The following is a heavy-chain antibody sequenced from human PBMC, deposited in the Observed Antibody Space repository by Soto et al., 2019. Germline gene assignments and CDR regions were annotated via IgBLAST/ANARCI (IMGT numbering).Heavy chain of an antibody. D-gene: IGHD3-16*02. Sequence: GGSLRLSCTGSGFSSSSYTMHWVRQAPGKGLEWVALISFDSSNKYYAASVKGRFSISRDNSKNTVFLQMDSLRPDDTALYYCARDRLRLGELSLIGYFDYWGQGTLVTVSS. CDR2: ISFDSSNK. CDR1: GFSSSSYT. J-gene: IGHJ4*02. V-gene: IGHV3-30*01. CDR3: ARDRLRLGELSLIGYFDY.